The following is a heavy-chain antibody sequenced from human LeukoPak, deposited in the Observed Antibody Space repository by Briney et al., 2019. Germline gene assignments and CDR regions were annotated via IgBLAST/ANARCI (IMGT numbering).Heavy chain of an antibody. CDR2: VDPEDGET. D-gene: IGHD3-3*01. V-gene: IGHV1-69-2*01. CDR1: EYTFTDYY. Sequence: ASVKVSCKVSEYTFTDYYMHWVQQAPGKGLEWMGLVDPEDGETIYAEKFQGRVTITADTSTDTAYMELSSLRSEDTAVYYCARESITIFGVVIDYYMDVWGKGTTVTVSS. J-gene: IGHJ6*03. CDR3: ARESITIFGVVIDYYMDV.